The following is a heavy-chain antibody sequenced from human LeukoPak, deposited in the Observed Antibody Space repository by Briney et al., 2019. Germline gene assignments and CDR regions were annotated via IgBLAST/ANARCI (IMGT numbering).Heavy chain of an antibody. Sequence: SETLSLTCSVSGGSISTYYWTWVRQPPGKGLEWIGYIYYRGSTNYNPSLKSRVAIPQDTAKNQFSLKLTSVTAADTAVYYCARQGAIPEYWGQGSLVSVSS. CDR3: ARQGAIPEY. V-gene: IGHV4-59*08. D-gene: IGHD2-21*01. CDR1: GGSISTYY. CDR2: IYYRGST. J-gene: IGHJ4*02.